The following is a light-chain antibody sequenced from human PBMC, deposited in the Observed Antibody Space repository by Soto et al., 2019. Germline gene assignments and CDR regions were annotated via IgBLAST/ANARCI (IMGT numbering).Light chain of an antibody. CDR2: AAS. CDR1: QDINSY. J-gene: IGKJ4*01. Sequence: DIQMTQFPSSLSASVGDRITITCRANQDINSYVNWYLLKPGKAPDLLIYAASSLQSGVPSRYSGSGSGTDFSLTISSLQPEDSATYFCQQSVITPFTFGGGTKVEIK. V-gene: IGKV1-39*01. CDR3: QQSVITPFT.